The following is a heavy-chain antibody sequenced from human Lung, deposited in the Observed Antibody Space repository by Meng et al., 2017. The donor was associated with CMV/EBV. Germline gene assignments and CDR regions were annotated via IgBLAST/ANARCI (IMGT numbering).Heavy chain of an antibody. CDR3: ARHQNGGTYPLDY. CDR1: GGSISTYY. D-gene: IGHD3-16*02. J-gene: IGHJ4*02. V-gene: IGHV4-59*08. Sequence: QVQLQESGPGLVKPSDTLSLTCAVSGGSISTYYWSWTRQPPGKGLEWMGNNYYSGSTNYTPSLASRVTISVDSSKNQFSLKLSSVTAADTAVYYCARHQNGGTYPLDYWGQGTLVTVSS. CDR2: NYYSGST.